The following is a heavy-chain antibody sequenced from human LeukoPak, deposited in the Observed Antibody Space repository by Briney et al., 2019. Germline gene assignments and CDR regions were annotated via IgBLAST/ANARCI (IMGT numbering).Heavy chain of an antibody. CDR1: GFTFGDYG. CDR2: INWNGGRT. V-gene: IGHV3-20*04. CDR3: AILGGVDAFDI. Sequence: PGRSLRLSCTASGFTFGDYGMSWVRQAPGKGLEWVSAINWNGGRTGYADSVKGRFTISRDNAKNSLYLQMNSLRAEDTALYYCAILGGVDAFDIWGQGTMVTVSS. D-gene: IGHD3-16*01. J-gene: IGHJ3*02.